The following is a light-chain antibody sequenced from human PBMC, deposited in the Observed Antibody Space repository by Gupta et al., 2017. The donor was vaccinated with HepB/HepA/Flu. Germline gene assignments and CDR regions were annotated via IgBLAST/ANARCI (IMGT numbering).Light chain of an antibody. J-gene: IGLJ2*01. CDR3: QAGDSSTVV. Sequence: SYELTQPPSVSVSPGQTASITCSGDQLGDKYACWYQQKPGQSPVLVIYKDSKRPSGIPERFSGSNSGNTATLTISGTQAGDEDDYYCQAGDSSTVVFGGGTKLTVL. V-gene: IGLV3-1*01. CDR1: QLGDKY. CDR2: KDS.